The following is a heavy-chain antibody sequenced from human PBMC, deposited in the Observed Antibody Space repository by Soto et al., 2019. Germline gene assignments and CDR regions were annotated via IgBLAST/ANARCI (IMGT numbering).Heavy chain of an antibody. D-gene: IGHD1-26*01. J-gene: IGHJ4*02. Sequence: EVQLVESGGGLVQPGGSLRLSCVASGFTFNSHTMNWVRQAPGKGLEWLSYISDSSRTIYYADSVKGRFTISRDNAKNSLYLQMNSLRADDTAVYYCAREVGATGYWGQGTLVTVSS. CDR1: GFTFNSHT. V-gene: IGHV3-48*04. CDR3: AREVGATGY. CDR2: ISDSSRTI.